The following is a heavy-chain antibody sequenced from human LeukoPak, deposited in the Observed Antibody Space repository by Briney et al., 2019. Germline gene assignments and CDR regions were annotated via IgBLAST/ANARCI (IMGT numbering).Heavy chain of an antibody. V-gene: IGHV1-69*13. J-gene: IGHJ6*02. D-gene: IGHD6-19*01. CDR2: IIPIFGTA. Sequence: ASVTVSCKASGGTFSSYAISWVRQAPGQGLEWMGGIIPIFGTANYAQKFQGRVTITADESTSTAYMELSSLRSEDTAVYYCARDRAGIAVAGTQNYYYGMDVWGQGTTVTVSS. CDR1: GGTFSSYA. CDR3: ARDRAGIAVAGTQNYYYGMDV.